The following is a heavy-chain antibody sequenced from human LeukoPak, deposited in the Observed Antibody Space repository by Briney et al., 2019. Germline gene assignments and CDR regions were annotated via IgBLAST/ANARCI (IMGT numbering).Heavy chain of an antibody. V-gene: IGHV3-7*01. CDR2: INQDESEK. CDR1: GFTFSNYW. Sequence: GGSLRLSCEGSGFTFSNYWMGWVRQAPGKGLEWVADINQDESEKNHVDSVRGRFTISRDNAENSLYLQMNSLRAEDTALYYCARESRPEGRLIDIDFWGQGTLVTVSS. D-gene: IGHD1-1*01. J-gene: IGHJ4*02. CDR3: ARESRPEGRLIDIDF.